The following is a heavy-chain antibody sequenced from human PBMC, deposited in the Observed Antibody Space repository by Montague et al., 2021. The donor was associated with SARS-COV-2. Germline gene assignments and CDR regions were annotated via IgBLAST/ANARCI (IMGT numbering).Heavy chain of an antibody. D-gene: IGHD3-22*01. Sequence: SETLSLTCAVYDGSFSDYSWTWIRQPPGKGLEWIGEINHRGSTNYNPSLKSRVPISVDTSKNQFSLKMTSVTAADTAVYYCARGRQHINMIVVVVTGGEYYFDVWGQGTLVAVSS. V-gene: IGHV4-34*01. J-gene: IGHJ4*02. CDR2: INHRGST. CDR3: ARGRQHINMIVVVVTGGEYYFDV. CDR1: DGSFSDYS.